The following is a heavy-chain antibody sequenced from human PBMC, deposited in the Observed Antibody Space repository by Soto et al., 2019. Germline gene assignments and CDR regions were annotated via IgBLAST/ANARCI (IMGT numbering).Heavy chain of an antibody. CDR3: ATLRGVVLVAADYYYGMDV. Sequence: EVQLLESGGGLVQPGGSLRLSCAASGFTFSSYAMSWVRQAPGKGLEWVSAISGSGGSTYYADSVKGRFTISRDNSDNSLYLQMKSLRREDTAVYYCATLRGVVLVAADYYYGMDVWGQGTTVTVSS. J-gene: IGHJ6*02. V-gene: IGHV3-23*01. D-gene: IGHD2-2*01. CDR1: GFTFSSYA. CDR2: ISGSGGST.